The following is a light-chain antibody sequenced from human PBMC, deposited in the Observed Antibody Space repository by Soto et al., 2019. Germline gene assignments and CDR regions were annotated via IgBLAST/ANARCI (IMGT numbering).Light chain of an antibody. CDR3: QTWGTGIHVV. CDR1: SGHSSYA. CDR2: LDSDGSH. J-gene: IGLJ2*01. Sequence: QPVLTQSPSASASQGASVKLTCTLSSGHSSYAIAWHQQQPEKGPRYLMKLDSDGSHTKGDAIPDRFSGSSSGAERYLTISSLQSEDEADYYCQTWGTGIHVVFGGGTKLTVL. V-gene: IGLV4-69*01.